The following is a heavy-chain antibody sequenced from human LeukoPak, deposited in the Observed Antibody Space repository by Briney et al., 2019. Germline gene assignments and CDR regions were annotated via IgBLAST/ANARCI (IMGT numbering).Heavy chain of an antibody. J-gene: IGHJ4*02. CDR1: GFTSSSYG. CDR3: AREGPRGNSQFDY. V-gene: IGHV3-33*01. CDR2: IWYDGSNK. Sequence: GGSLRLSCAASGFTSSSYGMHWVRQAPGKGLEWVALIWYDGSNKYYADSVKGRLTISRDNSKNTLYLQMNSLRAEDTAVYYCAREGPRGNSQFDYWGQGTLVTVSS. D-gene: IGHD2/OR15-2a*01.